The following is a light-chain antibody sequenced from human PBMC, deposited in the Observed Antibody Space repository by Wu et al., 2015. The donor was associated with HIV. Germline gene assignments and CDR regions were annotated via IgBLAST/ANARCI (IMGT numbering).Light chain of an antibody. CDR2: AAS. Sequence: DIQMTQSPSSLSASVGDRVTITCRASQSISSYLNWYQQKPGKAPKFLIYAASSLQSGVPSRFTGSGSGTDFTLTISRLEPEDFAVYYCQQYGSSPKTFGQGTKVE. CDR3: QQYGSSPKT. CDR1: QSISSY. J-gene: IGKJ1*01. V-gene: IGKV1-39*01.